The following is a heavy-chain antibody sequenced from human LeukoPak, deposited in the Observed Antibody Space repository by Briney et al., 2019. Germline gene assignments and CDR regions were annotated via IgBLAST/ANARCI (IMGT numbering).Heavy chain of an antibody. CDR2: ISGSGGST. V-gene: IGHV3-23*01. D-gene: IGHD6-13*01. Sequence: GGSLRLSRAASGFTFSSYAMSWVRQAPGKGLEWVSAISGSGGSTYYADSVKGRFTISRDNSKNTLYLQMNSLRAEDTAVYYCAKIRAAGYLFDYWGQGTQVTVSS. CDR3: AKIRAAGYLFDY. J-gene: IGHJ4*02. CDR1: GFTFSSYA.